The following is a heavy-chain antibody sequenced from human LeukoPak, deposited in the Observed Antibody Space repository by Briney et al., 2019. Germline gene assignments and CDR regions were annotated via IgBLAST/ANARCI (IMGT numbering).Heavy chain of an antibody. Sequence: GGSLRLSCAASGFTFDRSWMSWVRQAPGKGLEWVADIKQDGSEVYYVDSVEGRFTVSRDNSKNTLYLQMNSLRAEDTAVYYCAKYFQSLFRFGGGLQPWGQGTLVTVSS. CDR2: IKQDGSEV. J-gene: IGHJ5*02. D-gene: IGHD3-10*01. V-gene: IGHV3-7*03. CDR1: GFTFDRSW. CDR3: AKYFQSLFRFGGGLQP.